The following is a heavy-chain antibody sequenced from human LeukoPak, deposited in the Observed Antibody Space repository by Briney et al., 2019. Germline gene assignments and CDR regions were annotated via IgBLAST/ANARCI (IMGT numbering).Heavy chain of an antibody. CDR1: GYTFIGYY. CDR2: INPNSGGT. Sequence: GASVKVSCKASGYTFIGYYMHWVRQAPGQGLEWMGWINPNSGGTKYAQKFQGRVTMTRDTSISTDYMELSRLRSDDTAVYYCARGTAQPHDYWGQGTQVTVSS. J-gene: IGHJ4*02. D-gene: IGHD2-2*01. CDR3: ARGTAQPHDY. V-gene: IGHV1-2*02.